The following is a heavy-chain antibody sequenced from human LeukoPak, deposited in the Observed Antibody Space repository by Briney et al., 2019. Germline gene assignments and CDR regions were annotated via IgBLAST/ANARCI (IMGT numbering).Heavy chain of an antibody. V-gene: IGHV3-48*03. D-gene: IGHD3-16*02. CDR1: GFTFSSYE. CDR2: ISSSGGTI. CDR3: ARTLSLNWFDP. Sequence: PGGSLRLSCAASGFTFSSYEMNWVRQAPGKGLEWVSYISSSGGTIYYADSVKGRFTISRGNAKNSLYLQMNSLRAEDTAVYYCARTLSLNWFDPWGQGTLVTVSS. J-gene: IGHJ5*02.